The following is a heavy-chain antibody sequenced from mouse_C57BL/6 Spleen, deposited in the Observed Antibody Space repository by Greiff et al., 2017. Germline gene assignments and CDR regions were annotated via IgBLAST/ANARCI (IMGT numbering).Heavy chain of an antibody. CDR2: ISYDGSN. J-gene: IGHJ2*01. CDR1: GYSITSGYY. CDR3: ARGITTVVAVYYFDY. Sequence: EVKLMESGPGLVKPSQSLSLTCSVTGYSITSGYYWNWIRQFPGNKLEWMGYISYDGSNNYNPSLKNRISITRDTSKNQFFLKLNSVTTEDTATYYCARGITTVVAVYYFDYWGQGTTLTVSS. D-gene: IGHD1-1*01. V-gene: IGHV3-6*01.